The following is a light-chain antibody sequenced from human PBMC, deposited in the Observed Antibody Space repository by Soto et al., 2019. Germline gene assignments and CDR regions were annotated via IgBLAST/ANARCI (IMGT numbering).Light chain of an antibody. J-gene: IGKJ4*01. CDR1: QTISSAS. CDR3: QQYGSSPLT. V-gene: IGKV3-20*01. Sequence: IVLTQSPGTLSLSPGERGTLSCRAGQTISSASLAWYQQKPGQAPRLLIYGASNRASGIPDRFSGSGSGTDFTLTITRLEPEDFAVYYCQQYGSSPLTFGGGTKVDIK. CDR2: GAS.